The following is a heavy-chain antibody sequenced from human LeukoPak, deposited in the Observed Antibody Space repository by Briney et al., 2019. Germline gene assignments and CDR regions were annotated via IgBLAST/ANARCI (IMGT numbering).Heavy chain of an antibody. CDR1: GFTFSSYS. Sequence: GGSLRLSCTASGFTFSSYSMNWVRQAPGKGLEWVSSISSSSSYIYYADSIKGRFTISRDNAKNSLYLQMNSLRAEDAAVYYCARGGPAAMGMSNFDYWGQGTLVTVSS. D-gene: IGHD2-2*01. V-gene: IGHV3-21*01. CDR2: ISSSSSYI. CDR3: ARGGPAAMGMSNFDY. J-gene: IGHJ4*02.